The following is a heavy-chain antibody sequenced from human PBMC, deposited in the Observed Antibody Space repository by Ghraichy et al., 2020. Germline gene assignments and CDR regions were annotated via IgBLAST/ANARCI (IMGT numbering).Heavy chain of an antibody. J-gene: IGHJ6*03. CDR2: FDPGDDET. V-gene: IGHV1-24*01. Sequence: ASVKVSCKVSGYTLTELSMHWVRQAPGKGLEWMGGFDPGDDETIYAQKFQGRVTMTEDTSTDTAYMELSSLRSEDTAVYYCAVGIKKDYADLYDYYMDVWGQGTTVTVSS. D-gene: IGHD4-17*01. CDR3: AVGIKKDYADLYDYYMDV. CDR1: GYTLTELS.